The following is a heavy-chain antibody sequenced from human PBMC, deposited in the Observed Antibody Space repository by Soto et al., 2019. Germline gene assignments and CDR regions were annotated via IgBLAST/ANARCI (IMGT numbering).Heavy chain of an antibody. CDR1: GGSFSSNP. Sequence: QVQLVQSGSEVKKPGSSVKVSCKASGGSFSSNPISWVRQAPGQGLEWMAGIIPIFAAVHYAQKFQGRVTITADESTSAAYMEVTSLSSEDTAVYFCARGGRGYSSAPRYYFDCWGQGTLGTVSS. CDR3: ARGGRGYSSAPRYYFDC. D-gene: IGHD5-18*01. V-gene: IGHV1-69*01. J-gene: IGHJ4*02. CDR2: IIPIFAAV.